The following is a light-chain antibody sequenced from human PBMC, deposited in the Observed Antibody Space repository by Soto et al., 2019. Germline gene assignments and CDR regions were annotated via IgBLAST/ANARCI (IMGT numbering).Light chain of an antibody. CDR3: QQYTSHSWT. J-gene: IGKJ1*01. Sequence: DSHMIQSPTTLSASLGDRVSITCRASQRVNTCLAWYQQKPGKAPTLLIYDASSLQSGVPSRFSGSGSGTEFTLTISSLQPDDFTPYYCQQYTSHSWTFGQGTKVDI. CDR1: QRVNTC. V-gene: IGKV1-5*01. CDR2: DAS.